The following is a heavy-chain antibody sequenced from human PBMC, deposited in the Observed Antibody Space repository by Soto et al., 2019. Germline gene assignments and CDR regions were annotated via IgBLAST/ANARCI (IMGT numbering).Heavy chain of an antibody. CDR1: GYTFTNYV. J-gene: IGHJ4*02. V-gene: IGHV1-18*01. Sequence: HVPLVQSGGEVKKPGASVKVSCKPSGYTFTNYVISWVRQAPGQGLEYMGWISPFNGHTKYAQKFQGRVTLTTETSTSTADMELRSLINDDTAVYYCARDAGSESYLAYWGQGTLVSVSS. D-gene: IGHD1-26*01. CDR3: ARDAGSESYLAY. CDR2: ISPFNGHT.